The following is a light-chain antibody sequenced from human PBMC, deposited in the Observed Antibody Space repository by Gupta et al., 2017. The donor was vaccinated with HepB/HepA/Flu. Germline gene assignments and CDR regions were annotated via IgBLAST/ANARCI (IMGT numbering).Light chain of an antibody. Sequence: DIQLTQSPSSLSASVGDRVIISCRASQNIGNYLNWYHHKWGKAPKLLIFAVSKLPSGVSSRFSGSGSGTEFSLIINTLQPDDFGTYYCEHRVTRPPTFGGGTKVDIK. CDR3: EHRVTRPPT. CDR2: AVS. J-gene: IGKJ4*01. V-gene: IGKV1-39*01. CDR1: QNIGNY.